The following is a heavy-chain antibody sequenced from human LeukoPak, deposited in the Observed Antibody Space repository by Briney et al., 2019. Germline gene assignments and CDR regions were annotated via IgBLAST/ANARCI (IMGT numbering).Heavy chain of an antibody. CDR3: ARENYDILTGSHTFDI. D-gene: IGHD3-9*01. V-gene: IGHV4-59*01. CDR1: GGSISSYY. CDR2: IYYSGST. J-gene: IGHJ3*02. Sequence: SETLSLTCTVSGGSISSYYWSWIRQPPGKGLEWIGYIYYSGSTNYNPSLKSRVTTSVDTSKNQFSLKLSSVTAADTAVYYCARENYDILTGSHTFDIWGQGTMVTVSS.